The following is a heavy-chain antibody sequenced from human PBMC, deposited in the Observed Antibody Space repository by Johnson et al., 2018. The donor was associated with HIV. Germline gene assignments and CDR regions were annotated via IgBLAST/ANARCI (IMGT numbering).Heavy chain of an antibody. V-gene: IGHV3-38-3*01. CDR3: ARGKGAAVGLDAFDI. CDR2: ISGGST. CDR1: GFTVSSNE. Sequence: EQLVESRGVLVQPGGSLRLSCAASGFTVSSNEMSWVRQAPGKGLEWVSSISGGSTGYADSMKGRFTISRDNARNSLYLQMNSLRAEDTALYFCARGKGAAVGLDAFDIWGQGIRVTVSS. D-gene: IGHD6-13*01. J-gene: IGHJ3*02.